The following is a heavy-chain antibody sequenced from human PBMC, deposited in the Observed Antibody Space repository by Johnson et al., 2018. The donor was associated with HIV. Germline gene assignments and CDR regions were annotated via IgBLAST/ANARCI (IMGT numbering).Heavy chain of an antibody. CDR2: INWNGGST. V-gene: IGHV3-20*04. CDR3: GRAPLYCTGGRCHPDAVDI. Sequence: VQLVESGGGVVQPGGSLRLSCGASGFTFDDYDMSWVRQAPGKGLEWVSGINWNGGSTRYADSVNGRFTISRDNAKNSLSLQMTSLGVEDTALYYCGRAPLYCTGGRCHPDAVDIWGQGTLVTVSS. CDR1: GFTFDDYD. J-gene: IGHJ3*02. D-gene: IGHD2-8*02.